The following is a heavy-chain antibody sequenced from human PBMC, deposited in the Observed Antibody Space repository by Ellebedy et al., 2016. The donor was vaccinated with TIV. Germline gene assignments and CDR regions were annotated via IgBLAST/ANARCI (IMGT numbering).Heavy chain of an antibody. CDR3: AMCEGLSGYFDY. J-gene: IGHJ4*02. CDR1: GGPISSNDYH. Sequence: MPSETLSLTCTVSGGPISSNDYHWGWIRQPPGKGLELIGTIYYSGITHYSASLKSRVTISVDTSKNQFSLKLRSVTAADTAVYYCAMCEGLSGYFDYWGQGTLVTVSS. D-gene: IGHD2/OR15-2a*01. V-gene: IGHV4-39*01. CDR2: IYYSGIT.